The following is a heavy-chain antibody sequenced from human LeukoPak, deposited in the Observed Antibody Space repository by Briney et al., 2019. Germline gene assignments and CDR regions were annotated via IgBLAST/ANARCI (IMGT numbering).Heavy chain of an antibody. Sequence: ASVKVSCKASGYTLTSYDINWVRQATGQGLEWMGWMNPNSGNTGYAQKFQGRVTMTRNTSISTAYMELSSLRFEDTAVYYCARGRLVSPSWFDPWGQGTLVTVSS. J-gene: IGHJ5*02. V-gene: IGHV1-8*01. D-gene: IGHD3-22*01. CDR2: MNPNSGNT. CDR1: GYTLTSYD. CDR3: ARGRLVSPSWFDP.